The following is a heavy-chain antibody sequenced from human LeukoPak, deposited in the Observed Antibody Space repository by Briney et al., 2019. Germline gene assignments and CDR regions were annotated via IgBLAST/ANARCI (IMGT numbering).Heavy chain of an antibody. J-gene: IGHJ5*02. CDR1: GGSISSSSYY. CDR2: IYYSGST. CDR3: ASTYYYGSGTYYH. D-gene: IGHD3-10*01. V-gene: IGHV4-39*01. Sequence: NPSETLSLTCTVSGGSISSSSYYWGWIRQPPGKGLEWIGSIYYSGSTYYNPSLKSRVTISVDTSNKQFSLKLNSVTAADTAVYYCASTYYYGSGTYYHWGQGTLVTVSS.